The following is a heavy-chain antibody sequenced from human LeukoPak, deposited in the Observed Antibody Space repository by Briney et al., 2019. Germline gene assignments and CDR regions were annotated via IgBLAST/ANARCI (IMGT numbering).Heavy chain of an antibody. CDR1: GFSLSTSGMR. Sequence: ESGPALVKPTQTLTLTSTFSGFSLSTSGMRVSWIRQPPGKPLEWLARIDWDDDKFYSTSLKTRLTISKDTSKNQVVLTMTNMDPVDTATYYCVRTPYCGGDCYVDYWGQGTLVTASS. D-gene: IGHD2-21*02. CDR3: VRTPYCGGDCYVDY. V-gene: IGHV2-70*04. J-gene: IGHJ4*02. CDR2: IDWDDDK.